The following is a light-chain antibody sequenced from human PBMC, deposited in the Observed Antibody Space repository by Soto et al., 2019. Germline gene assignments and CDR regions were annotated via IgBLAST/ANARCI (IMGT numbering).Light chain of an antibody. CDR1: QSVSSY. CDR2: DAS. CDR3: QQRSNWPPWT. V-gene: IGKV3-11*01. J-gene: IGKJ1*01. Sequence: EIVLTQSPATLSLSPGERATLSCRASQSVSSYLAWYQQQTGQAPRLLIYDASNRATGIPARFSGSGSGTDFTLTIISLEPEDFAVYYCQQRSNWPPWTFGQGTKVEIK.